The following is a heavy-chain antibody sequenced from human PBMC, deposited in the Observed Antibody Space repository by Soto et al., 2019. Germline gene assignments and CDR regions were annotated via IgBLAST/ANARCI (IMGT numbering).Heavy chain of an antibody. D-gene: IGHD3-10*01. CDR3: ARSYYYGSGSYYFDY. CDR1: GGSTSSYY. J-gene: IGHJ4*02. CDR2: IYYSGST. Sequence: SETLSLTCTVSGGSTSSYYWSWIRQPPGKGLEWIGYIYYSGSTNYNPSLKSRVTISVGTSKNQFSLKLSSVTAADTAVYYCARSYYYGSGSYYFDYWGQGTLVTVSS. V-gene: IGHV4-59*01.